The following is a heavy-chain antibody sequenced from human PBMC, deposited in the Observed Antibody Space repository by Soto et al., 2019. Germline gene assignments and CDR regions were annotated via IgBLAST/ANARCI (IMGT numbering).Heavy chain of an antibody. Sequence: PGGSLRLSCAASGFTFSSYAMSWVRQAPGKGLEWVSAISGSGGSTYYADSVKGRFTISRDNSKNTLYLQMNSLRAEDTAVYYCAKADIVVVVAARSALGAFDIWGQGTMVTVSS. D-gene: IGHD2-15*01. J-gene: IGHJ3*02. CDR3: AKADIVVVVAARSALGAFDI. CDR2: ISGSGGST. V-gene: IGHV3-23*01. CDR1: GFTFSSYA.